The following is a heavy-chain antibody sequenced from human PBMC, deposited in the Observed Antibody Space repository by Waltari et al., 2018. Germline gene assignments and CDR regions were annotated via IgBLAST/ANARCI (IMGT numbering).Heavy chain of an antibody. CDR1: GGSISSYY. CDR2: FYTSGST. V-gene: IGHV4-4*07. D-gene: IGHD1-26*01. Sequence: QVQLQESGPGLVKPSETLSLTCTVSGGSISSYYWSWIRQPAGKGLEWIGRFYTSGSTNYNPSLQSRVTMSVDTSKNQFSLKLSSVTAADTAVFYCAREDSGRKWAFDIWGQGTMVTVSS. J-gene: IGHJ3*02. CDR3: AREDSGRKWAFDI.